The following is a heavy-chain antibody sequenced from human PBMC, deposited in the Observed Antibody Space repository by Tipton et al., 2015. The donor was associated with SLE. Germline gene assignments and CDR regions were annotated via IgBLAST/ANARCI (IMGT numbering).Heavy chain of an antibody. V-gene: IGHV4-39*07. D-gene: IGHD6-6*01. J-gene: IGHJ4*02. CDR2: INHSGST. Sequence: TLSLTCTVSGGSISSSSYYWSWIRQPPGKGLEWIGEINHSGSTNYNPSLKSRVTISVDTSKNQFSLKLSSVTAADTAVYYCARVGERIAAWGQGTLVTVSS. CDR1: GGSISSSSYY. CDR3: ARVGERIAA.